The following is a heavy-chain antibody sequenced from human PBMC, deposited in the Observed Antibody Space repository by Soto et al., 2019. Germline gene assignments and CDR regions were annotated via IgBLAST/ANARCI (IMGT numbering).Heavy chain of an antibody. J-gene: IGHJ4*02. CDR2: ISGSGVTT. CDR1: GFTFINYA. CDR3: AKYMVATIYFDY. Sequence: GGSLRLSCAASGFTFINYAMSWVRQAPGKGLEWVSTISGSGVTTYYADSVRGRFTISRDNSKNTLYLQMNSLRAEDTAEYYCAKYMVATIYFDYWGQGALVTVSS. D-gene: IGHD5-12*01. V-gene: IGHV3-23*01.